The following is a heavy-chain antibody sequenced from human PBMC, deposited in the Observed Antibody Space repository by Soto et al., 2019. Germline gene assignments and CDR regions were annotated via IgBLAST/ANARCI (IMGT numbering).Heavy chain of an antibody. CDR3: AKDQASGQGSFDS. V-gene: IGHV3-30*18. CDR2: ISYDGSNQ. CDR1: DFDFSSYG. J-gene: IGHJ4*02. Sequence: VGSLRLSFAASDFDFSSYGMHWVRQAPDKGLEWVALISYDGSNQYYADSVKGLFTISRDNSKNTLFLQMNSLRADDTAVYYCAKDQASGQGSFDSWGQGTLVTVSS.